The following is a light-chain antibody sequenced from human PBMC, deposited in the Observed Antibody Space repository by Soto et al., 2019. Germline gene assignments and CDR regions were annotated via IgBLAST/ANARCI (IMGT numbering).Light chain of an antibody. J-gene: IGKJ4*01. Sequence: EIVMTQSPATLSVSPGERATLSCRASQSVSSNLAWYQQEPGQAPRLLIYGASTRATGIPARFSGSGSGTEFTLTISSLQSEDFAVYSCQQYDNWPLSFGGGTKVEI. CDR1: QSVSSN. V-gene: IGKV3-15*01. CDR3: QQYDNWPLS. CDR2: GAS.